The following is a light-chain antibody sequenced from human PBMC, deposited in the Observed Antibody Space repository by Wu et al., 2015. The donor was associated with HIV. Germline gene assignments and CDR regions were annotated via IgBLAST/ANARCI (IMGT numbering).Light chain of an antibody. V-gene: IGKV3-11*01. CDR2: DVL. CDR3: QQRTTSIA. Sequence: VLTQSPGTLSLSSGERATLSCRASQNITKYLAWYQQRLGQPPRLLIYDVLNRTTGIPVRFRGSGAGTDFTLTIDSLEPEDFAVYYCQQRTTSIAFGQGTRLDLK. CDR1: QNITKY. J-gene: IGKJ5*01.